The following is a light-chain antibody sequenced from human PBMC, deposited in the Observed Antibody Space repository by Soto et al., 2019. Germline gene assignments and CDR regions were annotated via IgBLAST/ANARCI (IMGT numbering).Light chain of an antibody. CDR2: DAS. V-gene: IGKV3-11*01. CDR3: QQRSDWPLT. J-gene: IGKJ4*01. CDR1: QSVRSY. Sequence: EILLTQSPATLSLSPGERATLSCRASQSVRSYVAWYQQKPGQAPRVLMNDASNRATGIPARFSGSGSGTDFTLTISSLEPEDFAVYYCQQRSDWPLTFGGGTKVEIK.